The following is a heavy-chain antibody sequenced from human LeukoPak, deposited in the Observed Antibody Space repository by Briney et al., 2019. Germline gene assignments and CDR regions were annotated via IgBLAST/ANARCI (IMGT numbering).Heavy chain of an antibody. V-gene: IGHV1-69*04. CDR3: ASAVGEGEMATINGWFDP. CDR2: IIPIFGIA. D-gene: IGHD5-24*01. Sequence: ASVKVSCKASGGTFSSYAISWVRQAPGQGLEWMGRIIPIFGIANYAQKFQGRVTITADKSTSTAYMELSSLRSEDTAVYYCASAVGEGEMATINGWFDPWGQGTLVTVSS. CDR1: GGTFSSYA. J-gene: IGHJ5*02.